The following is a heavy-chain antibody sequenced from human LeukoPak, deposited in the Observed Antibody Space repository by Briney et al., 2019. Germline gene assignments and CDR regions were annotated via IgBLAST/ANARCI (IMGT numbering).Heavy chain of an antibody. CDR2: IYYSGST. D-gene: IGHD4-11*01. Sequence: SETLSFTCTVSDGTISSYYWSWIRQPPGKGLEWIGYIYYSGSTNYNPSLKSRVTMSVDTSKNQFSLKLTSVTAADTAVYFCARQHSVSYYYGMDVWGQGTTVTVSS. CDR3: ARQHSVSYYYGMDV. V-gene: IGHV4-59*08. CDR1: DGTISSYY. J-gene: IGHJ6*02.